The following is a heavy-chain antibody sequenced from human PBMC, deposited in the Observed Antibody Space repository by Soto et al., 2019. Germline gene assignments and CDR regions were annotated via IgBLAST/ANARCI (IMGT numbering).Heavy chain of an antibody. CDR1: GFTFSSYG. CDR3: YGKRGMASPHGGAFDF. Sequence: QVQLVESGGGVVQPGRSLRLSCAASGFTFSSYGMHWVRQAPGKGLEWVAFISYDGSNTYYEDSVKGRFTISRDNSLNTLFLQMDSLRTEDTALYYCYGKRGMASPHGGAFDFWGQGTMVTVSS. CDR2: ISYDGSNT. V-gene: IGHV3-30*03. D-gene: IGHD1-26*01. J-gene: IGHJ3*01.